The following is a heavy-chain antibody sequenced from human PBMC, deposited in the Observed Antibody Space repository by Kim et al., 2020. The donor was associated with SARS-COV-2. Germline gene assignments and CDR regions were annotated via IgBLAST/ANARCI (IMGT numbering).Heavy chain of an antibody. CDR1: GYTLTELS. Sequence: ASVKVSCKVSGYTLTELSMHWVRQAPGKGLEWMGGFDPEDGETIYAQKFQGRVTMTEDTSTDTAYMELSSLRSEDTAVYYCATASNYDILTGYSHPPDYWGQGTPVTVSS. V-gene: IGHV1-24*01. CDR3: ATASNYDILTGYSHPPDY. CDR2: FDPEDGET. D-gene: IGHD3-9*01. J-gene: IGHJ4*02.